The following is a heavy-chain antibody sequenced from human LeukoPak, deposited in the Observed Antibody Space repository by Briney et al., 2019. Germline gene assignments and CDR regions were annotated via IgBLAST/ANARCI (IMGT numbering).Heavy chain of an antibody. CDR2: IYTSGST. CDR3: ARDRPDCSGGSCYFFDY. D-gene: IGHD2-15*01. V-gene: IGHV4-4*07. CDR1: GGSISSYY. J-gene: IGHJ4*02. Sequence: PSETLSLTCTVSGGSISSYYWSWIRQPAGKGLEWIGRIYTSGSTNYNPSLKSRVTMSVDTSKNQFSLKLSSVTAADTAVYSCARDRPDCSGGSCYFFDYWGQGTLVTVSS.